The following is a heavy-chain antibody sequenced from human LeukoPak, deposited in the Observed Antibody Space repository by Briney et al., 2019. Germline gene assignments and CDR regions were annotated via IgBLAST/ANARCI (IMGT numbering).Heavy chain of an antibody. CDR3: ARFVEDYYDSSAVYGMDV. Sequence: SETLSLTCSVSGGSISSGSFYWNWIRQPAGKGLEWIGRIYPSGNTNYNPSLKSRVTISVDTSKNQFSLKLSSVTAADTAVYYCARFVEDYYDSSAVYGMDVWGQGTTVTVSS. J-gene: IGHJ6*02. V-gene: IGHV4-61*02. D-gene: IGHD3-22*01. CDR1: GGSISSGSFY. CDR2: IYPSGNT.